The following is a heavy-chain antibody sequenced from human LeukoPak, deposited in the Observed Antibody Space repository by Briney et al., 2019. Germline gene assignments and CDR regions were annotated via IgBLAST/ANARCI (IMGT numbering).Heavy chain of an antibody. Sequence: KPSETLSLTCTVSGGSMSSYYWSWIRQPPGKALEWIGHIYYRGSTNYNPSLKSRVTISGDTSKNQFSPKLSSVTAADTAVYYCARGIGDSSGYYYPDYWGQGTLVTVSS. J-gene: IGHJ4*02. CDR3: ARGIGDSSGYYYPDY. CDR1: GGSMSSYY. V-gene: IGHV4-59*01. CDR2: IYYRGST. D-gene: IGHD3-22*01.